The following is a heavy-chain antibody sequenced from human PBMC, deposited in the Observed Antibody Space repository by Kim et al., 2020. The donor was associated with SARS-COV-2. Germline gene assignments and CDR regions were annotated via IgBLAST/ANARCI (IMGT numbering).Heavy chain of an antibody. V-gene: IGHV3-30*02. Sequence: GGSLRLSCAASGFTFSSYGMHWVRQAPGKGLEWVAFIWSDGSNKYHADCVKGRFTISRDNFKNTLYLQMNTLRAEDTALYYCAKDPRDTSGWNSNFYYYYGMDVWGQGTTVTVSS. J-gene: IGHJ6*02. D-gene: IGHD6-19*01. CDR3: AKDPRDTSGWNSNFYYYYGMDV. CDR1: GFTFSSYG. CDR2: IWSDGSNK.